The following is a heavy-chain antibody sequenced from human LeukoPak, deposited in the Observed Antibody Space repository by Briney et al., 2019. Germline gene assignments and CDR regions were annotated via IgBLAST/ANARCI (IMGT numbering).Heavy chain of an antibody. CDR3: AKGHGDSSGYYYFDS. Sequence: GGSLRLSCAASGFIFSNYGMSWVRQAPGKGLEWVSAIRGNAGTTYYADSVKGRFTIFRDNSKNMLYLQMNSLRVEDTAVYYCAKGHGDSSGYYYFDSWGQGTLVTVSS. D-gene: IGHD3-22*01. CDR2: IRGNAGTT. J-gene: IGHJ4*02. CDR1: GFIFSNYG. V-gene: IGHV3-23*01.